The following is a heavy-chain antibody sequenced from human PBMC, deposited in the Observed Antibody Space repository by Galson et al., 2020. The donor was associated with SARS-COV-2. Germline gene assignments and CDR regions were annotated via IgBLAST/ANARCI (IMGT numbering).Heavy chain of an antibody. D-gene: IGHD2-2*01. V-gene: IGHV3-30*03. J-gene: IGHJ4*02. Sequence: GESLKISCAASGFTFSLHGMHWVRQAPGRGLEWLAVISYDEKTKYYAESVKGRFTVSRDNSRDTLYLQLNSLRFEDSGLYFCARGAAAAAVNDFWGQGTLVTVTS. CDR1: GFTFSLHG. CDR3: ARGAAAAAVNDF. CDR2: ISYDEKTK.